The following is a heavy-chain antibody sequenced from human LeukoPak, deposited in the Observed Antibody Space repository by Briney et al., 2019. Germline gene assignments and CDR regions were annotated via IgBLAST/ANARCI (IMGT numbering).Heavy chain of an antibody. CDR3: SRGLIVTFHDAFDI. V-gene: IGHV1-24*01. CDR2: FDPEDGDT. Sequence: ASVKVSCKVSGYTLTELSMHWVRQAPGKGLEWMGGFDPEDGDTIYAQKFQGRVTMTRDTSRRTVYMEVSSLRSEDTAVYDWSRGLIVTFHDAFDIWGQGTMVTVSS. J-gene: IGHJ3*02. CDR1: GYTLTELS. D-gene: IGHD3-22*01.